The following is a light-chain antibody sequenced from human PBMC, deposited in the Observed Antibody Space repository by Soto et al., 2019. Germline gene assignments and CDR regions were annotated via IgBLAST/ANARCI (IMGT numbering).Light chain of an antibody. Sequence: EILLTQSPATLALSPGERAPLSCRASQSVRSYLAWYQQKPGQAPRILVYDASTRATGIPARFSGSGSGTDFTLSIRSLEHEDFAVYYCQHRRDFGQGTRLEIK. CDR3: QHRRD. CDR2: DAS. J-gene: IGKJ5*01. CDR1: QSVRSY. V-gene: IGKV3-11*01.